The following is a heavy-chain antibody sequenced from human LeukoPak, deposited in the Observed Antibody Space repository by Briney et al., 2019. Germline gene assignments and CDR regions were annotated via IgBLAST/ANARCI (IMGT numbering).Heavy chain of an antibody. CDR2: ISGSGGST. D-gene: IGHD3-10*01. V-gene: IGHV3-23*01. J-gene: IGHJ4*02. CDR3: ANYYNSGPQGDY. CDR1: GFTFSSYA. Sequence: GGSLRLSCAASGFTFSSYAMSWVRQAPGKGLEWVSAISGSGGSTYYADSVKGRFTISRDNAKNSLYLQMNSLRVDDTAMYYCANYYNSGPQGDYWGQGTLVTVSS.